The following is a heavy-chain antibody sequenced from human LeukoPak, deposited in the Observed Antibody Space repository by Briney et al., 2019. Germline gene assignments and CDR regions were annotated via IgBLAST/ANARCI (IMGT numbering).Heavy chain of an antibody. CDR3: ARDGSSIAAAGRGHWFDP. V-gene: IGHV1-69*13. J-gene: IGHJ5*02. Sequence: GASVKVSCKASGGTFSSYAISWVRQAPGQGLEWMGGIIPIFGTANYAQKFQGRVTITVDESTSTAHMELSSLRSEDTAVYYCARDGSSIAAAGRGHWFDPWGQGTLVTVSS. CDR1: GGTFSSYA. D-gene: IGHD6-13*01. CDR2: IIPIFGTA.